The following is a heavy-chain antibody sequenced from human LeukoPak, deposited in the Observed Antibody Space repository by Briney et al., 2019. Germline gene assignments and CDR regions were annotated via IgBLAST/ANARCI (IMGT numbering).Heavy chain of an antibody. D-gene: IGHD2-15*01. Sequence: SETLSLTCTVSGGSINSGGYYCTWIRQHPGRGLEWIGYIYYSGSTYYNPSPKSRVTISVDRSKNQFSLKLSSVTAADTAVYYCARVSPPLVATPHGWNWFDPWGQGTLVTVSS. V-gene: IGHV4-30-2*01. CDR2: IYYSGST. J-gene: IGHJ5*02. CDR3: ARVSPPLVATPHGWNWFDP. CDR1: GGSINSGGYY.